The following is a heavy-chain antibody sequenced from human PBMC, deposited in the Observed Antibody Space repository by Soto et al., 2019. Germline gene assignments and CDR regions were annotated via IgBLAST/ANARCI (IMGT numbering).Heavy chain of an antibody. D-gene: IGHD2-2*01. V-gene: IGHV3-11*01. J-gene: IGHJ2*01. Sequence: QVQLVESGGGLVKPGGSLRLSCAASGFTFSDYYMSWIRQAPGKGLEWVSYISSSGSTIYYADSVKGRFTISRDNAKNSLYLQMNSLRAEDTAVYYCASNTNWSSTRCYWGGGYFDLWGRGTLVTVSS. CDR3: ASNTNWSSTRCYWGGGYFDL. CDR1: GFTFSDYY. CDR2: ISSSGSTI.